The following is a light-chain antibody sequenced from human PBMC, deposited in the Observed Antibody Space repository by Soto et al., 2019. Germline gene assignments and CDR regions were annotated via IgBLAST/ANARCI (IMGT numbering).Light chain of an antibody. Sequence: IVMTQSPATMSVSQGERATLSCRASQSVSSNLAWYQQKPGQAPRLLIYGASTRATGIPARFSGSGSGTEFTLTISSLQSEDFAVYYCQQYNNWPPEITFGQGTRLEIK. V-gene: IGKV3-15*01. J-gene: IGKJ5*01. CDR1: QSVSSN. CDR2: GAS. CDR3: QQYNNWPPEIT.